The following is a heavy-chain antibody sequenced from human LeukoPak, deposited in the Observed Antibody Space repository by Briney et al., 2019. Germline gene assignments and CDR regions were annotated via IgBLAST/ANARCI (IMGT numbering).Heavy chain of an antibody. J-gene: IGHJ4*02. Sequence: GGSLRLSCAASGFTVSSNYMSWVRQAPGKGLEWVSVIYSGGSTYYADSVKGRFTISRDNSKNTLYLQMNSLRAEDTAVYYCARRLSSSWAHDYWGQGTLVTVSS. V-gene: IGHV3-66*01. CDR3: ARRLSSSWAHDY. CDR1: GFTVSSNY. D-gene: IGHD6-13*01. CDR2: IYSGGST.